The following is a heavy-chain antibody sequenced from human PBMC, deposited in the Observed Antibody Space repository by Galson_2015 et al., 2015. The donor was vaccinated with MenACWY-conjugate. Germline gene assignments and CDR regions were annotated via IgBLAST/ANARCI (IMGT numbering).Heavy chain of an antibody. CDR1: GFTFSSFW. Sequence: SLRLSCAASGFTFSSFWMYWVRQASGKGLEWVSTITSSGDIIRYADSVKGRFTTSRDNSRNTLFLQMSSLRVEDTAIYYCAKDPNGDYVGAFDTWGHGTLVTVSS. V-gene: IGHV3-23*01. CDR3: AKDPNGDYVGAFDT. D-gene: IGHD4-17*01. J-gene: IGHJ3*02. CDR2: ITSSGDII.